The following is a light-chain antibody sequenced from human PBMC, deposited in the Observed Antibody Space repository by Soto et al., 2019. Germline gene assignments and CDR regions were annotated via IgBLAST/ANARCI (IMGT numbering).Light chain of an antibody. CDR3: TSYSSGSTHVL. CDR2: EVT. V-gene: IGLV2-14*01. J-gene: IGLJ2*01. CDR1: GSDVGGYNY. Sequence: QSVLTQPASVSGYPGQSITISCTGTGSDVGGYNYVSWYQQHPGKVPKLLISEVTNRPSGVSNRFSGSKSGNTASLTISGRQAADEADYYCTSYSSGSTHVLFGGGTKLTVL.